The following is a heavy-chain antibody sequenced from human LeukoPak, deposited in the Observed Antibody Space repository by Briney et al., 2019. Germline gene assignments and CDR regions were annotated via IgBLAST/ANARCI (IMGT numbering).Heavy chain of an antibody. Sequence: ASVKVSCKASGYTFTSYAMHWVRQAPGQRLEWMGWINAGNGNTKYSQEFQGRVTITRDTSASTAYMELSSLRSEDMAVYYCAREGIAAAGTRLDYYYYYMDVWGKGTTVTVSS. CDR3: AREGIAAAGTRLDYYYYYMDV. CDR1: GYTFTSYA. CDR2: INAGNGNT. D-gene: IGHD6-13*01. J-gene: IGHJ6*03. V-gene: IGHV1-3*03.